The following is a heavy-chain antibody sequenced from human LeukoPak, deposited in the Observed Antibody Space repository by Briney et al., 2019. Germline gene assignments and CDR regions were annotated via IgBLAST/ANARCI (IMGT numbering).Heavy chain of an antibody. CDR3: TSAPATVFDY. CDR2: IRSKANSYAT. CDR1: GFTFSTYG. V-gene: IGHV3-73*01. D-gene: IGHD2-2*01. J-gene: IGHJ4*02. Sequence: GGSLRLSCVASGFTFSTYGMHWVRQASGKGLEWVGRIRSKANSYATAYAASVNGRFTVSRDDSKNTAYLQMNSLKTEDTAVYYCTSAPATVFDYWGQGTLVTVSS.